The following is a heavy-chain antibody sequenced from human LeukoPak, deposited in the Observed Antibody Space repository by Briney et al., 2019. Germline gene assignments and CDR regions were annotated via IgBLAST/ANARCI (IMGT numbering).Heavy chain of an antibody. CDR1: GGSISSGGYY. CDR2: IYYSGST. J-gene: IGHJ4*02. V-gene: IGHV4-31*03. CDR3: ARDLAVAGTFDY. Sequence: SRTLSLTCTVSGGSISSGGYYWSWIRQHPGKGLEWIGYIYYSGSTYYNPSLKSRVTISVDTSKNQFSLKLSSVTAADTAVYYCARDLAVAGTFDYWGQGTLVTVSS. D-gene: IGHD6-19*01.